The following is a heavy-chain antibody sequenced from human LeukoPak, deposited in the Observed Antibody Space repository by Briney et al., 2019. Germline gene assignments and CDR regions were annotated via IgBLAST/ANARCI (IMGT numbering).Heavy chain of an antibody. J-gene: IGHJ4*02. CDR2: INSDGSST. D-gene: IGHD5-12*01. CDR1: GFTFSSYW. V-gene: IGHV3-74*01. Sequence: GGSLRLSCAASGFTFSSYWMHWVRQAPGKGPVWVSRINSDGSSTRYADSVKGRFTISRDNAEKALYLQMNSLSAEDRAVYYWASSEWLRLVTFDYWGQGTRVTVSS. CDR3: ASSEWLRLVTFDY.